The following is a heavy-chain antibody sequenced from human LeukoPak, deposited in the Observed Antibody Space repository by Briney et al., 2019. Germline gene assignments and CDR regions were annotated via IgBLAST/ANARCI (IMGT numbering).Heavy chain of an antibody. CDR2: ISWNSGSI. D-gene: IGHD7-27*01. Sequence: HSGGSLRLSCAASGFTFDDYTMHWVRQAPGKGLEWVSGISWNSGSIGYADSVKGRFTISRDNAKNSLYLQMNSLRAEDTALYYCAKFVLTGALINPHAFDIWGQGTMVTVSS. CDR3: AKFVLTGALINPHAFDI. CDR1: GFTFDDYT. J-gene: IGHJ3*02. V-gene: IGHV3-9*01.